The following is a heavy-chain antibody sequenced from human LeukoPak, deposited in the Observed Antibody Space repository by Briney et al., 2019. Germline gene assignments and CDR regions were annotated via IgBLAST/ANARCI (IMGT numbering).Heavy chain of an antibody. CDR2: IYYSGST. Sequence: SETLSLTCTVSGGSINNGNYYWGWIRQPPGRGLEWIGSIYYSGSTFYNPSLKSRVTISVDTSKNQFSLRLNSVTAADTAVYYCARSISSSPHDAFDIWGQGTMVTVSS. V-gene: IGHV4-39*07. CDR1: GGSINNGNYY. D-gene: IGHD2-2*01. J-gene: IGHJ3*02. CDR3: ARSISSSPHDAFDI.